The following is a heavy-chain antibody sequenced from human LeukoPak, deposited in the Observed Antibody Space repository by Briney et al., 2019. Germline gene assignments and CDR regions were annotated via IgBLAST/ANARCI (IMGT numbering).Heavy chain of an antibody. CDR2: INHSGST. D-gene: IGHD6-19*01. CDR3: ARGLSSGWYFDY. V-gene: IGHV4-34*01. CDR1: GGSFSGYY. Sequence: SETLSLTCAVYGGSFSGYYWSWIRQPPGKGLEWIGEINHSGSTNYNPSLKSRVTISVDTSKNQFSLKLSSVTAADTAVYYCARGLSSGWYFDYWGQGTLVTVSS. J-gene: IGHJ4*02.